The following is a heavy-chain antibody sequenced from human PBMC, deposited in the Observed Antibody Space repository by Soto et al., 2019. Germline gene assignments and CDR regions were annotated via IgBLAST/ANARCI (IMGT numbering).Heavy chain of an antibody. Sequence: VQLVESGGGVVQPGRSLRLSCAASGFTFSSYGMHWVRQAPGKGLEWVAVIWYDGSNKYYADSVKGRFTISRDNSKNTLYLQMNSLRAEDTALYYCARAPRIAARPTHGMDVWGQGTTVTVSS. CDR3: ARAPRIAARPTHGMDV. D-gene: IGHD6-6*01. J-gene: IGHJ6*02. V-gene: IGHV3-33*01. CDR2: IWYDGSNK. CDR1: GFTFSSYG.